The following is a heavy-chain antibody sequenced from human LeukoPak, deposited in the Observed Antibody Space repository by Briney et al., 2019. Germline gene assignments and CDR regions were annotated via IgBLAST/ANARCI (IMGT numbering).Heavy chain of an antibody. CDR2: ISSSSSCI. D-gene: IGHD6-13*01. V-gene: IGHV3-21*01. CDR1: GFTFSSYS. J-gene: IGHJ3*02. Sequence: GGSLRLSCAASGFTFSSYSMNWVRQAPGKGLEWVSSISSSSSCIYYADSVKGRFTISRDNAKNSLYLQMNSLRAEDTAVYYCAKDLEYSSSWYQVGMGAFDIWGQGTMVTVSS. CDR3: AKDLEYSSSWYQVGMGAFDI.